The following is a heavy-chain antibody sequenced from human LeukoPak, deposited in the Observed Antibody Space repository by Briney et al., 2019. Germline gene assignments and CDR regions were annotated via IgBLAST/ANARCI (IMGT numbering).Heavy chain of an antibody. V-gene: IGHV3-30*02. CDR2: IRYDGSNK. J-gene: IGHJ4*02. D-gene: IGHD6-13*01. CDR1: GFTFSSYG. Sequence: PGGSLRLSCAASGFTFSSYGMHWVRQAPGKGLEWVAFIRYDGSNKYYADSVKGRFTISRDNSKNTLYLQMNSLRAEDTAVYYCAKDAGSSWYRMAFFDYWGQGTLVTVSS. CDR3: AKDAGSSWYRMAFFDY.